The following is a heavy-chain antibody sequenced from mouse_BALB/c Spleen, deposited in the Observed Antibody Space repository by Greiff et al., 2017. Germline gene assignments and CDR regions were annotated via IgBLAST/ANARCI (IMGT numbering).Heavy chain of an antibody. V-gene: IGHV1S34*01. J-gene: IGHJ4*01. CDR2: ISCYSGAT. CDR1: GYSFTGYY. Sequence: LVKTGASVKISCKASGYSFTGYYMHWVKQSHGKSLEWIGYISCYSGATSCNQKFKGKATFTVDTSSSTAYMQFNSLTSEDSAVYYCARGGKGDYYAMDYWGQGTSVTVSS. CDR3: ARGGKGDYYAMDY.